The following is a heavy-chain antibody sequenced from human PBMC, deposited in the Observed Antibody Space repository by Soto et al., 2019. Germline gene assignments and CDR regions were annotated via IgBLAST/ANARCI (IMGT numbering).Heavy chain of an antibody. D-gene: IGHD4-17*01. Sequence: EVQLVESGGGLVQPGGSLRLSCAASGFTFSSYSMNWVRQAPGKGLEWVSYISSSSSTIYYADSVKGRFTISRDNAKNSLYLQMNSLRAEDTAVYYCARDLRGTYGDSPLSRFDYWGQGTLVTVSS. V-gene: IGHV3-48*01. CDR3: ARDLRGTYGDSPLSRFDY. J-gene: IGHJ4*02. CDR1: GFTFSSYS. CDR2: ISSSSSTI.